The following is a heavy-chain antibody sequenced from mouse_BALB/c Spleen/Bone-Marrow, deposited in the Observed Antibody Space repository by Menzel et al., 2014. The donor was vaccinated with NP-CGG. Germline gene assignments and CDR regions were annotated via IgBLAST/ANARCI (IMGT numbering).Heavy chain of an antibody. J-gene: IGHJ4*01. CDR2: IYPGSGTI. CDR1: GYTFTSYW. Sequence: LLQSGSELVRPGASVKLSCKASGYTFTSYWIHWVKQRPGQGLEWIGNIYPGSGTINYDEKFKNKATLTVDTSSSIAYMQLSSLTSEDSAVYYRRRYDYTMHYWGQGTSVTVSS. V-gene: IGHV1S22*01. D-gene: IGHD1-1*01. CDR3: RRYDYTMHY.